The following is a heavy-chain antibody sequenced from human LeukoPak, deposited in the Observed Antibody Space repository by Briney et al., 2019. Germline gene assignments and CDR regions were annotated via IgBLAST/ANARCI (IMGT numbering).Heavy chain of an antibody. D-gene: IGHD6-19*01. CDR2: ISYSGST. J-gene: IGHJ5*02. CDR3: ARGGGYSSGWFGWFDP. Sequence: SETLSLTCSVSGGSITSSSYFWAWIRQPPGKGLEWIGSISYSGSTYYNPSLESRVTISVDMSKTQFSLKLSSVTAADTAVYYCARGGGYSSGWFGWFDPWGQGTLVTVSS. V-gene: IGHV4-39*07. CDR1: GGSITSSSYF.